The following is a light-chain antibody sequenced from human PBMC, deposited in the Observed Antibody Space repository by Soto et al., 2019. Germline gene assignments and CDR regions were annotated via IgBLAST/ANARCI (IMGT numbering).Light chain of an antibody. V-gene: IGLV1-44*01. CDR2: STN. CDR3: ATWDDRLNGLYV. CDR1: TSNIGSKT. J-gene: IGLJ1*01. Sequence: QSVLTQPPSASGTPGQSVTISCSGSTSNIGSKTVSWYQQVPGAAPKLLIYSTNQWPSGVPDRFSGSKSGTSASLTISGLQSEDEADYYCATWDDRLNGLYVFGPGTEVTVL.